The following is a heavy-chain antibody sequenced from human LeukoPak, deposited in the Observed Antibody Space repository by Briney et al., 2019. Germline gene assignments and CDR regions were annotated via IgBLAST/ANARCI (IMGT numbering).Heavy chain of an antibody. CDR3: VRDEDGFVP. CDR1: SGSITTYY. Sequence: PSETLSLTCTVYSGSITTYYWSWIRQPPGKGLEWIGYIYYTGSTNYNPSLKSRVTISVDTSKNQFSLKLTSVAAADTAIYYCVRDEDGFVPWGQRTLVTVSS. CDR2: IYYTGST. V-gene: IGHV4-59*01. J-gene: IGHJ5*02.